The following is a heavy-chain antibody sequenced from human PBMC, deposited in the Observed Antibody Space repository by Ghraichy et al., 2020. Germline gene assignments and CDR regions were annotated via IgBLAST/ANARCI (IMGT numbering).Heavy chain of an antibody. CDR2: IYYSGTT. CDR1: GDSISSSSYL. Sequence: SETLSLTCTVSGDSISSSSYLWGWIRQPPGQGLEWIGSIYYSGTTYYNPSLKSRVSISVDTSKNQFSLNLSSVTAADTALYYFARSRAGGIIITFGGIVARLDVWGKGTTVTVSS. D-gene: IGHD3-16*02. CDR3: ARSRAGGIIITFGGIVARLDV. J-gene: IGHJ6*04. V-gene: IGHV4-39*01.